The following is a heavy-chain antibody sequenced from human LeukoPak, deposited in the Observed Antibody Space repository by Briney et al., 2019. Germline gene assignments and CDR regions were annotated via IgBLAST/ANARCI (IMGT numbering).Heavy chain of an antibody. J-gene: IGHJ4*02. Sequence: GGSLRLSCAASGFTFSSYWMHWVRQAPGKGLEWVSSITSSGSYIYYADSVKGRFTISRDNARNSLYLQMNSLRAEDTAIYYCARAEALKFRDFDYWGQGTLVTVSS. CDR1: GFTFSSYW. CDR3: ARAEALKFRDFDY. V-gene: IGHV3-21*01. CDR2: ITSSGSYI.